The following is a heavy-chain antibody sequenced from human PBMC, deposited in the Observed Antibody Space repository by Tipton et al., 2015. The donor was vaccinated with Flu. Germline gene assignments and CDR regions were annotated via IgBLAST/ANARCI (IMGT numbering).Heavy chain of an antibody. CDR3: ATVNPTRDLGTAAGSCDT. J-gene: IGHJ5*02. Sequence: QVQLVQSGAELRKPGASVKVSCKASGYTLTGYYMYWVRQAPGQGLEWMGWINPNSGGTNSAQTFQGRVTMTRDTSINTAYMGMTSLTSDDAALYYCATVNPTRDLGTAAGSCDTWCQGTLVGVSS. CDR2: INPNSGGT. CDR1: GYTLTGYY. V-gene: IGHV1-2*02. D-gene: IGHD6-25*01.